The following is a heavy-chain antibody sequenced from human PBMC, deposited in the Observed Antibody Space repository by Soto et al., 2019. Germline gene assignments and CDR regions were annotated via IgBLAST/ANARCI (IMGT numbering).Heavy chain of an antibody. J-gene: IGHJ5*02. CDR1: GGTFSSYA. V-gene: IGHV1-69*12. D-gene: IGHD3-3*01. CDR2: IIPIFGTA. CDR3: ARTNDPFRSGYENNWFDP. Sequence: QVQLVQSGAEVKKPGSSVKVSCKASGGTFSSYAISWVRQAPGQGLEWMGGIIPIFGTANYARKFQGRVTITADESTSTAYMELSSLRSEDTAVYYCARTNDPFRSGYENNWFDPWGQGTLVTVSS.